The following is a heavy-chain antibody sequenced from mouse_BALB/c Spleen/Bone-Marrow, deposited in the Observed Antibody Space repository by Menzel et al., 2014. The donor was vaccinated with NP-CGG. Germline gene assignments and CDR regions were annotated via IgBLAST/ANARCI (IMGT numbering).Heavy chain of an antibody. V-gene: IGHV1-82*01. CDR2: IYPGDGDT. Sequence: QVQLQQPGPELVKPGASVRISCKASGYAFSNSWMNWVKQRPGQGLEWIGRIYPGDGDTYYNGKFKGKATLTADKSSSTAYMQLSSLTSVDSAVYFCARSDGYRALDYCGQATSVTVSS. D-gene: IGHD2-3*01. CDR3: ARSDGYRALDY. CDR1: GYAFSNSW. J-gene: IGHJ4*01.